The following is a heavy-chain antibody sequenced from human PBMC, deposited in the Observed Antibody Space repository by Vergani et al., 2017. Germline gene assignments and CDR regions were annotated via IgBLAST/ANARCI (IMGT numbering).Heavy chain of an antibody. D-gene: IGHD3-16*01. CDR3: AKHFRGWGIDY. J-gene: IGHJ4*02. Sequence: QVQLVESGGGVVQRGGSLRLSCATSGFTLSNYDMQWIRPGPGKGLEFVAFIQFDGSNQYYADSVKGRFTLSRDFSKNTLYLQMNSLRTDDTATYYCAKHFRGWGIDYWGQGTQVIV. V-gene: IGHV3-30*02. CDR2: IQFDGSNQ. CDR1: GFTLSNYD.